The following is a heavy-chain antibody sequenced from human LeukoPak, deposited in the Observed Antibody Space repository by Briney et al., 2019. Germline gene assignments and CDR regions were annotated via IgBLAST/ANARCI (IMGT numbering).Heavy chain of an antibody. Sequence: GGSLRLSCAASGFTFSSYAMHWVRQAPGKGLEWVAVISYDGSNKYYADSAKGRFTISRDNSKNTLYLQMNSLRAEDTAVYYCASPSNYGDVYWGQGALVTVSS. V-gene: IGHV3-30-3*01. D-gene: IGHD4-17*01. J-gene: IGHJ4*02. CDR3: ASPSNYGDVY. CDR2: ISYDGSNK. CDR1: GFTFSSYA.